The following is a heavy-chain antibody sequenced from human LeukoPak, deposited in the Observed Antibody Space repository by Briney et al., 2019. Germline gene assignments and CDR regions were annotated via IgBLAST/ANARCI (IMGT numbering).Heavy chain of an antibody. Sequence: GGSLRLSCAASGFTFNSYSMSWVRQAPGKGLEWVSCISSSDTAIYYADSVKGRFTISRDNAKNSLYLQMNSLRAEDTAVYYCARASPVASTQHFDYWGQGTLVTVSS. J-gene: IGHJ4*02. CDR1: GFTFNSYS. D-gene: IGHD6-19*01. CDR3: ARASPVASTQHFDY. CDR2: ISSSDTAI. V-gene: IGHV3-48*01.